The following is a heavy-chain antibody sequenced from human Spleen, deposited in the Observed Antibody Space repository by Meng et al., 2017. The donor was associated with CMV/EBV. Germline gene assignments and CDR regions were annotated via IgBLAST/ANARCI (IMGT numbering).Heavy chain of an antibody. J-gene: IGHJ4*02. V-gene: IGHV3-21*01. CDR2: ITTSSSFI. D-gene: IGHD6-19*01. CDR3: ARGPTYSSAWYSSH. Sequence: GESLKISCVASEFTFSSYNMNWVRQASGKGLEWVSSITTSSSFIYYADSVKGRFTISRDNAKNSVYLQMNSLRAEDTAVYYCARGPTYSSAWYSSHWGQGTLVTVSS. CDR1: EFTFSSYN.